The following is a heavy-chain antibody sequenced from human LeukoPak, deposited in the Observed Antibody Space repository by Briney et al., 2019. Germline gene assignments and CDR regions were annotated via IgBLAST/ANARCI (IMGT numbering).Heavy chain of an antibody. CDR2: ISRSGSST. CDR3: TKAGVKALPLFDY. Sequence: PGGSLRLSCAASGFTFSAYAMSWVRQAPVKGLEWVSAISRSGSSTDYADSVKGRFTISRDNSKNTLYLQMNSLRPEDTAVYYCTKAGVKALPLFDYWGQGTLVTVSS. J-gene: IGHJ4*02. D-gene: IGHD4-23*01. V-gene: IGHV3-23*01. CDR1: GFTFSAYA.